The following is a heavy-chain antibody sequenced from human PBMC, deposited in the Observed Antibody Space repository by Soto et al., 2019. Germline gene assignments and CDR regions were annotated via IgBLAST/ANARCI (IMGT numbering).Heavy chain of an antibody. Sequence: GGSLRLSCAASGFTFSSYSMNWVRQAPGKGLEWVSSISRSSSYIYYADSVKGRFTISRDNAKNSLYLQMNSLRAEDTAVYYCARQKYGDYGGYMDVWGKGTTVTVSS. V-gene: IGHV3-21*01. CDR1: GFTFSSYS. J-gene: IGHJ6*03. D-gene: IGHD4-17*01. CDR3: ARQKYGDYGGYMDV. CDR2: ISRSSSYI.